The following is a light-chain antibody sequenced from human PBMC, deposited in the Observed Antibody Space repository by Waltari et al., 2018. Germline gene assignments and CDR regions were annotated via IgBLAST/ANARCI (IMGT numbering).Light chain of an antibody. J-gene: IGLJ3*02. CDR1: SGHSTNV. V-gene: IGLV4-69*01. CDR2: VNSDGSH. CDR3: QTGGHGTWV. Sequence: QLVLTQSPSASASLGASVTLTCTLSSGHSTNVIAWLQKRPEKGPRYLMKVNSDGSHNKGDEIPDRFSGSSSGAERYLTISMLQSEDEADYYCQTGGHGTWVFGGWTKLTVL.